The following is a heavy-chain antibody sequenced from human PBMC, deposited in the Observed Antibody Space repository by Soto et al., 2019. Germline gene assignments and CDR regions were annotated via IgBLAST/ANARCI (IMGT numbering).Heavy chain of an antibody. CDR2: IWYDGSNK. CDR1: GFTFSSYG. D-gene: IGHD5-18*01. Sequence: QVQLVESGGGVVQPGRSLRLSCAASGFTFSSYGMHWVRQAPGKGLEWVAVIWYDGSNKYYADSVKGRFTISRDNSKNTLYLQMNSLRAEDTAVYYWARDRGVTYYFDYWGQGTLVTVSS. CDR3: ARDRGVTYYFDY. J-gene: IGHJ4*02. V-gene: IGHV3-33*01.